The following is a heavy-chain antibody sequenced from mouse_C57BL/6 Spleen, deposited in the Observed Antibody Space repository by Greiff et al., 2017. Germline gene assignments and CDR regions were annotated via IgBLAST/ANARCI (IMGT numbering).Heavy chain of an antibody. D-gene: IGHD2-2*01. J-gene: IGHJ2*01. CDR2: FHPYNDDT. CDR3: ARSYYGSLYFDY. CDR1: GYTFTTYP. Sequence: VKLMESGAELVKPGASVKMSCKASGYTFTTYPIEWMKQNHGKSLEWIGNFHPYNDDTKYNEKFKGKATLTVEKSSSTVYLELSRLTSDDSAVYYCARSYYGSLYFDYWGQGTTLTVSS. V-gene: IGHV1-47*01.